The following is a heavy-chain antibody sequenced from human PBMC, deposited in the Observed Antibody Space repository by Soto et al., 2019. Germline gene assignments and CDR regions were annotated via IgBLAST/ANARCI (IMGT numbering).Heavy chain of an antibody. CDR3: ARVGQCSNTSCYPFDY. D-gene: IGHD2-2*01. CDR1: GYTFTGHY. V-gene: IGHV1-2*02. Sequence: QVQLVQSGAEVKKPGASVKVSCKASGYTFTGHYIHWVRQAPGQGLEWMGWINPNSGGTNYAQKFQGRVTLTRDTSIRTAYMELSRLRSDDTAVYYCARVGQCSNTSCYPFDYWGQGTLVTVSS. J-gene: IGHJ4*02. CDR2: INPNSGGT.